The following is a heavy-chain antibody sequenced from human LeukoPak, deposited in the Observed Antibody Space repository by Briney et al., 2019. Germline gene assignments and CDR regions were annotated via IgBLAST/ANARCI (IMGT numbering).Heavy chain of an antibody. J-gene: IGHJ5*02. CDR2: ISSSGDTI. CDR1: GFNFSSFE. V-gene: IGHV3-48*03. Sequence: GGSLRLSCTASGFNFSSFEMNWVRQAPGKGLKWVAYISSSGDTISYADSVRGRFTVSRDNTKDSLHLQMNSPRGEDTAFYYCASYGSGNLWGQGTLVTVSS. CDR3: ASYGSGNL. D-gene: IGHD3-10*01.